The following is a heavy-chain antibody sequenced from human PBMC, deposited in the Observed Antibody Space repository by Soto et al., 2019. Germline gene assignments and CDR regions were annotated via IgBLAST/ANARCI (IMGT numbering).Heavy chain of an antibody. V-gene: IGHV1-24*01. J-gene: IGHJ5*02. CDR1: GYTLGELS. D-gene: IGHD6-6*01. Sequence: APVKVSCKVSGYTLGELSMHWVLQAPGKGLERMGGFDPEDGETIYAEKFQGRVTMTEDTSTDTAYMELSSLRSEAAGVYYCATVHFYSGSSRCFDPWGQGTLVTVSS. CDR2: FDPEDGET. CDR3: ATVHFYSGSSRCFDP.